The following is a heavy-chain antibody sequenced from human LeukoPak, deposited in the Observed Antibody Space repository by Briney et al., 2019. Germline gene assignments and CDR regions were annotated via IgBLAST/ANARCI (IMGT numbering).Heavy chain of an antibody. Sequence: SETLSLTCAVYGGSFSGYYWSWIRQPPGKGLEWIGEINHSGSTNYNPSLKSRVTISVDTSKSQISLRLTSVTAADTAVYYCARHPFATPFDHWGRGTLVTVSS. CDR3: ARHPFATPFDH. V-gene: IGHV4-34*01. CDR1: GGSFSGYY. CDR2: INHSGST. D-gene: IGHD2-15*01. J-gene: IGHJ4*02.